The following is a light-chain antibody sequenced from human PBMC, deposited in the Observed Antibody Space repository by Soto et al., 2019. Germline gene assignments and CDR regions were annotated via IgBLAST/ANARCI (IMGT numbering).Light chain of an antibody. CDR2: GAS. CDR1: QSVSSSY. CDR3: QQYGSSPLT. Sequence: VLTQSPGTLSLSPGERVTLSCRASQSVSSSYLAWYQRKPGLTPRLLIYGASNRATDIPDRFSGSGSGTDFILTISRLEPEDFAVYCCQQYGSSPLTFGGGTKVEIK. V-gene: IGKV3-20*01. J-gene: IGKJ4*01.